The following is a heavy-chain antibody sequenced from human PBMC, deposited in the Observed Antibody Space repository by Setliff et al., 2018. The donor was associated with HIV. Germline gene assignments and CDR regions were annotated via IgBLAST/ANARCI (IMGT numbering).Heavy chain of an antibody. Sequence: VASVKVSCKASGYTFTNFYMHWVRQAPGQGLEWMGIINPSDDSRTYAQKFQGRVTMTRDTPTSTVYMELSSLRSEDTAVYYCARGDRELHYFDWPRAGVDFWGQGTLVTVSS. CDR3: ARGDRELHYFDWPRAGVDF. J-gene: IGHJ4*02. CDR1: GYTFTNFY. V-gene: IGHV1-46*01. D-gene: IGHD3-9*01. CDR2: INPSDDSR.